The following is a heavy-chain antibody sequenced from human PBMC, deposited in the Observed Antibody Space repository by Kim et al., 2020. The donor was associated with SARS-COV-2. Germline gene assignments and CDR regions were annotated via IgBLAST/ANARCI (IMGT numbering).Heavy chain of an antibody. Sequence: KGRFTISRDNSKNTLYLQVNSLRTEDTAVYFCAKDDGDWDGIDSYYYYMDIWGKGTTVTVSS. V-gene: IGHV3-30*02. J-gene: IGHJ6*03. D-gene: IGHD4-17*01. CDR3: AKDDGDWDGIDSYYYYMDI.